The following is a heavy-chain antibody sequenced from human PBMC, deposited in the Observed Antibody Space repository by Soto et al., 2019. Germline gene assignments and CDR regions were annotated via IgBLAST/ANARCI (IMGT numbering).Heavy chain of an antibody. CDR1: GGSISSGGYY. CDR3: AKDIRRYSYGYNGYFAL. CDR2: IYYSGST. D-gene: IGHD5-18*01. Sequence: QVQLQESGPGLVKPSQTLSLTCTVSGGSISSGGYYWRWIRQHPGKGLEWIGYIYYSGSTYYNPSLKCPVTISEDTSTNKFCLNLTSTTAADTAVYYCAKDIRRYSYGYNGYFALWGRGTLVTVTS. J-gene: IGHJ2*01. V-gene: IGHV4-31*01.